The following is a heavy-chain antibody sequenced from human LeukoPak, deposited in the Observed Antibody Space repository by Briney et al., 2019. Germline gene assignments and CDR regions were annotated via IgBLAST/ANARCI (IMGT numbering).Heavy chain of an antibody. CDR3: ARAKDTIFGVDHAFDI. J-gene: IGHJ3*02. Sequence: PSGTLSLTCTVSGGSISSGSYYWSWIRQPAGKGLEWIGRIYTSGSTNYNPSLKSRATISVDTSKNQFSLKLSSVTAADTAVYYCARAKDTIFGVDHAFDIWGQGTMVTVSS. CDR2: IYTSGST. CDR1: GGSISSGSYY. D-gene: IGHD3-3*01. V-gene: IGHV4-61*02.